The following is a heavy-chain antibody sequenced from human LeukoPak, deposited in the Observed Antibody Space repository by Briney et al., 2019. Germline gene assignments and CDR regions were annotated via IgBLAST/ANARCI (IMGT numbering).Heavy chain of an antibody. CDR3: AKDRVTMVVTRNVGGAFDI. D-gene: IGHD4-23*01. J-gene: IGHJ3*02. CDR2: SSCSGGST. CDR1: GFTFSSYA. V-gene: IGHV3-23*01. Sequence: GGSLRLSCAASGFTFSSYAMSGFLQAPAKELEWVSASSCSGGSTYYADSVKGRFTISRDNSKNTLYLQMNSLRAEDTAVYYCAKDRVTMVVTRNVGGAFDIWGQGTMVTVSS.